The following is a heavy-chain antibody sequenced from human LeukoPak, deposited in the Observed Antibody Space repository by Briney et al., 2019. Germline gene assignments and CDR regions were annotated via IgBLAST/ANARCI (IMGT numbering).Heavy chain of an antibody. CDR2: ISYDGSNK. J-gene: IGHJ4*02. V-gene: IGHV3-30-3*01. Sequence: GGSLRLSCAASGFTFSSYAIHWVRQAPGKGLEWVAVISYDGSNKYYADSVKGRFTISRDNSKNTLYLQMNSLRAEDTAVYYCAREGYYYDSSGYYYFDYWGQGTLVTVSS. CDR1: GFTFSSYA. D-gene: IGHD3-22*01. CDR3: AREGYYYDSSGYYYFDY.